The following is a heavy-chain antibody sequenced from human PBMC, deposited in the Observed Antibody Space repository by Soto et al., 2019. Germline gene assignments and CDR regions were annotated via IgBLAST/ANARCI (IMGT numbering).Heavy chain of an antibody. CDR3: ATDMTTVTTVNYYYYGMDV. V-gene: IGHV1-46*01. J-gene: IGHJ6*02. CDR1: GYTFTSYY. Sequence: VASVKVSCKASGYTFTSYYMHWVRQAPGQGLEWMGIINPSGGSTSYAQKFQGRVTMTRDTSTSTVYMELSSLRSEDTAVYYCATDMTTVTTVNYYYYGMDVWGQGTTVTVSS. D-gene: IGHD4-4*01. CDR2: INPSGGST.